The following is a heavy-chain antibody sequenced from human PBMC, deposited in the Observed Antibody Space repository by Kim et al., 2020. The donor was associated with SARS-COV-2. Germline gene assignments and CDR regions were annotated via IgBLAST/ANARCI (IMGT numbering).Heavy chain of an antibody. V-gene: IGHV1-3*01. Sequence: NTKYSQKSQGRVTITRGTSASTAYMELSSLRSEDTAVYYCARKSKEGVDYWGQGTLVTVSS. CDR3: ARKSKEGVDY. J-gene: IGHJ4*02. CDR2: NT. D-gene: IGHD3-16*01.